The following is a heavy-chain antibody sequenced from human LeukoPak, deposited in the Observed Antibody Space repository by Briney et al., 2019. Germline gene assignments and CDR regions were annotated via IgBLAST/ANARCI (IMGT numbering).Heavy chain of an antibody. D-gene: IGHD2-8*01. Sequence: KPSETLSLTCSVSGYSIQSGFYWAWLRQAPGKVPEWIGSIFESGSTYYRWSLKSRVTMSVDTSKNQFSLNLTSLTAADTAVYYCARGGLGYCTTDSCHSRLPFDNWGQGALVTVSA. V-gene: IGHV4-38-2*02. J-gene: IGHJ4*02. CDR3: ARGGLGYCTTDSCHSRLPFDN. CDR1: GYSIQSGFY. CDR2: IFESGST.